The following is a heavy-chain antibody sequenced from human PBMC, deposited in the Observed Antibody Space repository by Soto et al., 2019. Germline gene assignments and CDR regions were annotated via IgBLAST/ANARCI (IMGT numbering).Heavy chain of an antibody. Sequence: QVQLVESGGGVVQPGRSLRLSCAASGFTFSSYAMHWVRQAPGKGLVWVAVISYDGSNKYYADSVKGRFTISSDNSKNTLYLQMNSLRAEDTAVYYCARDPFWEWELFDSWGQGTLVTVSA. CDR3: ARDPFWEWELFDS. D-gene: IGHD1-26*01. CDR2: ISYDGSNK. J-gene: IGHJ4*02. V-gene: IGHV3-30-3*01. CDR1: GFTFSSYA.